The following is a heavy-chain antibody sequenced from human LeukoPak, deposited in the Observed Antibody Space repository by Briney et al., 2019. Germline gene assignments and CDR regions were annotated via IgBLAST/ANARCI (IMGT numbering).Heavy chain of an antibody. D-gene: IGHD6-13*01. J-gene: IGHJ4*02. CDR1: GYTFTSYY. V-gene: IGHV1-46*01. CDR2: INPSGGST. Sequence: GASVKVTCKASGYTFTSYYMHWVRQAPGQGLEWMGIINPSGGSTSYAQKFQGRVTMTRDMSTSTVYMELSSLRSEDTAVYYCAGTIAAAGTPFDYWGQGTLVTVSS. CDR3: AGTIAAAGTPFDY.